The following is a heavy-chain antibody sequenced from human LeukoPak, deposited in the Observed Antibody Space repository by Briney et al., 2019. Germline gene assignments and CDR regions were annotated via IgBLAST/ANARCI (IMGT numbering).Heavy chain of an antibody. CDR3: GGGWYVGY. J-gene: IGHJ4*02. CDR1: GGSITSGGFY. Sequence: SQTLSLTCTVSGGSITSGGFYWSWIRQPPGKGLEWIGYIYYSGSTNYNPSLKSRVTISVDTSKNQFSLKLSSVTAADTAVYYCGGGWYVGYWGQGTLVTVSS. D-gene: IGHD6-19*01. V-gene: IGHV4-30-4*07. CDR2: IYYSGST.